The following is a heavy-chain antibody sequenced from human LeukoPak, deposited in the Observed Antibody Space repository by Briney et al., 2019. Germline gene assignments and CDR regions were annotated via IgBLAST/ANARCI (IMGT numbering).Heavy chain of an antibody. D-gene: IGHD3-22*01. CDR3: AKGGMIVVKNWFDP. CDR1: GFTFSSYA. J-gene: IGHJ5*02. Sequence: TGGSLRLSCAASGFTFSSYAMSWVRQAPGKGLEWVSAISGSGGSAYYADSVKGRFTISRDNSKNTLYLQMNSLRAEDTAVYYCAKGGMIVVKNWFDPWGQGTLVTVSS. V-gene: IGHV3-23*01. CDR2: ISGSGGSA.